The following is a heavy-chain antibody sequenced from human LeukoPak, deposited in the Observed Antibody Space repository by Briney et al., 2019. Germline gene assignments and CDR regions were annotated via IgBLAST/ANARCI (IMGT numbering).Heavy chain of an antibody. CDR2: INSDGSST. Sequence: PGGSLRLSCAASGFTFSSYWMHWVRQAPGKGLVWVSRINSDGSSTNCADSVKGRFTISRDNAKNTLSLQMNSLRAEDTAIYYCAKFYRTTRGACDYWGQGTLVTVSS. CDR1: GFTFSSYW. D-gene: IGHD1-1*01. J-gene: IGHJ4*02. V-gene: IGHV3-74*01. CDR3: AKFYRTTRGACDY.